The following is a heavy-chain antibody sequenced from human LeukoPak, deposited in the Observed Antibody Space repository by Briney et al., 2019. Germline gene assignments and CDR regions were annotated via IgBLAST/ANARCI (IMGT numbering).Heavy chain of an antibody. J-gene: IGHJ4*02. D-gene: IGHD4-17*01. CDR1: GFTFSSYA. Sequence: PGRSLRLSCAASGFTFSSYAMHWVRQAPGKGLEWVALVWSDGNGKFYADSVKGRFTISRDNSKNTVYLQMNSLRAEDTAVYYCVSVLTVTFDSWGQGTLVTVSP. V-gene: IGHV3-33*08. CDR3: VSVLTVTFDS. CDR2: VWSDGNGK.